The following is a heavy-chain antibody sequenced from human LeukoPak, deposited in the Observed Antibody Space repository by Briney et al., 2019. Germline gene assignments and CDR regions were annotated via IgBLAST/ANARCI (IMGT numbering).Heavy chain of an antibody. CDR2: IHYSGST. CDR1: GGSIDNSHYS. D-gene: IGHD6-19*01. J-gene: IGHJ4*02. Sequence: SETLSLTCTVSGGSIDNSHYSWGWIRQPPGEGLGWIASIHYSGSTHYNPSLKSRVTISVDTSKNQFSLKLSSVTAADTAVYYCVRLASGLIDYWGQGTLVTVSS. V-gene: IGHV4-39*01. CDR3: VRLASGLIDY.